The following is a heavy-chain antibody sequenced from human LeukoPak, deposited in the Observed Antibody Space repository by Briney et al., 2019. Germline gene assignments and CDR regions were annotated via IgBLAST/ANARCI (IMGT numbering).Heavy chain of an antibody. D-gene: IGHD2-21*02. V-gene: IGHV1-18*01. CDR1: GYTFTTYG. Sequence: ASVKVSCRASGYTFTTYGISWVRQAPGQGLEWMGWISAYNGNTNYAQKLQGRVTTTTDTSTSTAYMELRSLRSDDTAVYYCARDRAVVTATFDYWGQGTPVTVSS. CDR2: ISAYNGNT. J-gene: IGHJ4*02. CDR3: ARDRAVVTATFDY.